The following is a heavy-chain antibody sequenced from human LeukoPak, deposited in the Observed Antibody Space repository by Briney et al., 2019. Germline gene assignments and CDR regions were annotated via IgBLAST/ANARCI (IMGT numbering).Heavy chain of an antibody. J-gene: IGHJ4*02. Sequence: PGGSLRLSCAASGFTFSSYAMHWVRQAPGKGLEWVAVISYDGSNKYYADSVKGRFTISRDNSKNTLYLQMNSLRAEDTAVYYCAKLEAWSSSWYTPSFDYWGQGTLVTVSS. CDR1: GFTFSSYA. V-gene: IGHV3-30-3*02. CDR2: ISYDGSNK. D-gene: IGHD6-13*01. CDR3: AKLEAWSSSWYTPSFDY.